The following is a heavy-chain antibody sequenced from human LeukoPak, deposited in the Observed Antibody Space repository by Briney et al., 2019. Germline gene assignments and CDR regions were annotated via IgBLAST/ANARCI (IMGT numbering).Heavy chain of an antibody. Sequence: SETLSLTCTVSGGSISSSSYYWGWIRQPPGKGLEWIGSIYYSGSTYYNPSLKSRVTISVDTSKNQFSLKLSSVTAADTAVYYCARQGIAAAGDPDYWGQGTLVTVSS. J-gene: IGHJ4*02. CDR2: IYYSGST. D-gene: IGHD6-13*01. CDR3: ARQGIAAAGDPDY. CDR1: GGSISSSSYY. V-gene: IGHV4-39*01.